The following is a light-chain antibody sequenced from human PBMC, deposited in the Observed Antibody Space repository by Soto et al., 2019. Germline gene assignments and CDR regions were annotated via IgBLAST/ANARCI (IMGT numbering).Light chain of an antibody. CDR2: DVI. J-gene: IGLJ3*02. CDR3: CSYAATSTLV. Sequence: QSVLTQPRSVSGSPGQSVTISCTGTSSDVGGYNYVSWYQQHPGKAPKLMIYDVIKRPSGVPDRFSGSKSGITASLTISGLQADDEADYYCCSYAATSTLVFGGGTKLTVL. V-gene: IGLV2-11*01. CDR1: SSDVGGYNY.